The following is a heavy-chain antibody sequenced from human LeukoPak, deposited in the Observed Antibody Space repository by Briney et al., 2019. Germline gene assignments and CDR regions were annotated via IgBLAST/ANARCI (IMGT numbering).Heavy chain of an antibody. CDR1: GFTFSSYW. CDR3: AREGSDWNYYYYMDV. D-gene: IGHD6-19*01. Sequence: GGSLRLSCAASGFTFSSYWMSWVRQAPGKGLEWVANIKQDGSEKYYVDSVKGRFTISRDNAKNSLYLQMNSLRAEDTAVYCCAREGSDWNYYYYMDVWGKGTTVTISS. J-gene: IGHJ6*03. CDR2: IKQDGSEK. V-gene: IGHV3-7*01.